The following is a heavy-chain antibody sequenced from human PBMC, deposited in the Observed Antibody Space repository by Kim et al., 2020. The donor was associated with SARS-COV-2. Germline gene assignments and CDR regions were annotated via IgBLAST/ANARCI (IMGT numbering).Heavy chain of an antibody. D-gene: IGHD2-15*01. Sequence: GGSLRLSCAASGFIFSAYDMNWVRQSPGKGPEWISYINDRSSHIYYADSVRGRFTISRDNAKNSLYLQTDSLRVEDTAVYYCARDKHQSARAGGTDVWGQGTTVTVSS. V-gene: IGHV3-21*01. CDR3: ARDKHQSARAGGTDV. CDR2: INDRSSHI. J-gene: IGHJ6*02. CDR1: GFIFSAYD.